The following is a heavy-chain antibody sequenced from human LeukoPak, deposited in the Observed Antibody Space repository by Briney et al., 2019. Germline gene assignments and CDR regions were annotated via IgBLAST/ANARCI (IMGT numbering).Heavy chain of an antibody. CDR2: ISSSSSYI. D-gene: IGHD3-10*01. J-gene: IGHJ5*02. CDR1: GFTFSSYS. V-gene: IGHV3-21*01. Sequence: PGGSLRLSCAASGFTFSSYSMNWVRQAPGKGLEWVSSISSSSSYIYYADSVKGRFTISRDNAKNSLYLQMNSLRAEDTAVYYCARGEGIGSGSYSTLGRNNWFDPWGQGTLVTVSS. CDR3: ARGEGIGSGSYSTLGRNNWFDP.